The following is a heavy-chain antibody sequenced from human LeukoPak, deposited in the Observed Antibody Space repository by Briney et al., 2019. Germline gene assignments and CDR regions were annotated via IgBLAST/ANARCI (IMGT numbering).Heavy chain of an antibody. CDR1: GYTFTSYG. Sequence: ASVKVSCKASGYTFTSYGISWVRQAPGQGLEWMGWIGAYNGNTNYAQKLQGRVTMTTDTSTSTAYMELRSLRSDDTAVYYCAREGALRFLEWFHYYYGMDVWGQGTTVTVSS. V-gene: IGHV1-18*01. D-gene: IGHD3-3*01. CDR2: IGAYNGNT. CDR3: AREGALRFLEWFHYYYGMDV. J-gene: IGHJ6*02.